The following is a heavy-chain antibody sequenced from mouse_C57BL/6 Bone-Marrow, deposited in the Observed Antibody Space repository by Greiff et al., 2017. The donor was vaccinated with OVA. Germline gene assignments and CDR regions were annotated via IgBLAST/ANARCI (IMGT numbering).Heavy chain of an antibody. CDR2: ISSGSSTI. D-gene: IGHD2-1*01. CDR3: ARRIYYTYYYAMDY. CDR1: GFTFSDYG. J-gene: IGHJ4*01. V-gene: IGHV5-17*01. Sequence: EVQGVESGGGLVKPGGSLKLSCAASGFTFSDYGMHWVRQAPEKGLEWVAYISSGSSTIYYADTVKGRFTISRDNAKNTLFLQMTSLRSEDTAMYYCARRIYYTYYYAMDYWGQGTSVTVSS.